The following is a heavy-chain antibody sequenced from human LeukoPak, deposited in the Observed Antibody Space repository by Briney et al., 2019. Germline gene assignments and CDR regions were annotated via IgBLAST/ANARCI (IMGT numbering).Heavy chain of an antibody. CDR1: GSASSTYA. J-gene: IGHJ5*02. CDR3: ARWGGSFSSRFDP. CDR2: ISGSGAST. Sequence: GGSLRLSCAASGSASSTYAMSWVRQAPGKGLEWVSAISGSGASTYYADSVTGRFTISRDNSKNTVFLHMKTLRVEDTALYYCARWGGSFSSRFDPWGQGTLVTVSS. D-gene: IGHD1-26*01. V-gene: IGHV3-23*01.